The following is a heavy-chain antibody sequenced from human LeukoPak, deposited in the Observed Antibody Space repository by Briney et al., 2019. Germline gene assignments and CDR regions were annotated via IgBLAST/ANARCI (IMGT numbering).Heavy chain of an antibody. D-gene: IGHD1-20*01. CDR3: ARDMVGVVTGTSPRGWFDP. CDR2: MSYDGSNK. Sequence: PGGSLRLSCAASGITFSSYAMHWVRQAPGKGLEWVAVMSYDGSNKYYADSVKGRFTISRDNSKNTLYLQMNSLRAEDTAVYYCARDMVGVVTGTSPRGWFDPWGQGTLVTVSS. J-gene: IGHJ5*02. CDR1: GITFSSYA. V-gene: IGHV3-30*01.